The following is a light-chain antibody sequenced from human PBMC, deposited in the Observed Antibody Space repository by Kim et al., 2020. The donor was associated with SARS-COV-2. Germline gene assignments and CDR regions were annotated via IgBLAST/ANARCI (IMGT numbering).Light chain of an antibody. Sequence: LGQTVRSTCQGASLRSYYASWYQQKPGQAPVLVIYGKNNRPSGIPDRFSGSSSGNTASLTITGAQAEDEADYYCNSRDSSGNHLVVFGGGTQLTVL. J-gene: IGLJ2*01. CDR1: SLRSYY. V-gene: IGLV3-19*01. CDR3: NSRDSSGNHLVV. CDR2: GKN.